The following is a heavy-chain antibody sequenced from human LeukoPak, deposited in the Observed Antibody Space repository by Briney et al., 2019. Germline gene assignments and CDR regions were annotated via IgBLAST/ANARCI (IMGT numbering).Heavy chain of an antibody. D-gene: IGHD3-16*01. CDR2: IYPGDSDT. CDR3: ARSGITFGGEPNDY. V-gene: IGHV5-51*01. CDR1: GYSFTRYW. J-gene: IGHJ4*02. Sequence: GESLKISLKGSGYSFTRYWIGRVRQMPGKGLGWMGIIYPGDSDTRYSPSFQGQVTIPADKSICTAYLPWSSLKASDTAMYYCARSGITFGGEPNDYWGQGTLVTVSS.